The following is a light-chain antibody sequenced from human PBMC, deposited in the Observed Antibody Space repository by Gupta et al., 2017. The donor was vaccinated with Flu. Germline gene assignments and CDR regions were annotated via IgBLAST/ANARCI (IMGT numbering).Light chain of an antibody. Sequence: PGERATRSCRASQSVSSYLAWYQQKPGQAPRLLIYDASNRATGIPARFSGSGSGTDFTLTISSLEPEDFAVYYCQQRSNWPTFGQGTRLEIK. CDR3: QQRSNWPT. CDR1: QSVSSY. CDR2: DAS. V-gene: IGKV3-11*01. J-gene: IGKJ5*01.